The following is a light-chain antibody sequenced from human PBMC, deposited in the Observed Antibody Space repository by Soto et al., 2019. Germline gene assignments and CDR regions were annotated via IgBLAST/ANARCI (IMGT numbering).Light chain of an antibody. J-gene: IGKJ4*01. Sequence: EIVMTQSPATLSVSPGERATLSCRANQSVNSSLAWYQQKPGQAPRLLIYGASPRATCIPARFSGSGSGTEFALTISSLQSEDFAVYYCQQYDNCPLPFGGGTNAEIK. CDR1: QSVNSS. CDR3: QQYDNCPLP. CDR2: GAS. V-gene: IGKV3-15*01.